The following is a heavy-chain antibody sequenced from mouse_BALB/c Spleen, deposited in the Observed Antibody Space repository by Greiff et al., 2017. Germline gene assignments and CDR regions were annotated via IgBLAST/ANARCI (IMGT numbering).Heavy chain of an antibody. V-gene: IGHV1-9*01. CDR3: ARGGNYLAY. D-gene: IGHD2-1*01. J-gene: IGHJ3*01. CDR2: ILPGSGST. CDR1: GYTFSSYW. Sequence: QVQLKQSGAELMKPGASVKISCKATGYTFSSYWIEWVKQRPGHGLEWIGEILPGSGSTNYNEKFKGKATFTADTSSNTAYMQLSSLTSEDSAVYYCARGGNYLAYWGQGTLVTVSA.